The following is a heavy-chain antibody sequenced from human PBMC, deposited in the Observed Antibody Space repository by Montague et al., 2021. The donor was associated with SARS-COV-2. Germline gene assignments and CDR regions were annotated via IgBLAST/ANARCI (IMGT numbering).Heavy chain of an antibody. CDR1: GFTFSNYA. CDR3: AKARSHTYEFGSGMDI. D-gene: IGHD6-19*01. J-gene: IGHJ3*02. Sequence: SLRLSCAASGFTFSNYAMSWVRQAPGKGLQWVSAINGGGYGTYYGDSVKGRFTISRDNSKNTLHLQMNSLRAEDTAIYYCAKARSHTYEFGSGMDIWGQGTMVTVSS. CDR2: INGGGYGT. V-gene: IGHV3-23*01.